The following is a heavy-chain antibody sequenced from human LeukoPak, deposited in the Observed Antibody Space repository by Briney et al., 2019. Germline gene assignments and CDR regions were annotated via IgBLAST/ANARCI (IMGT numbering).Heavy chain of an antibody. J-gene: IGHJ4*02. Sequence: GXXLEWVAVISHDGSTKYYVDSVKGRFTISRDSSKNTLYLQMNSLRPEDTAVYYCVNIAATGPDYWGQGTLVTVSS. CDR3: VNIAATGPDY. CDR2: ISHDGSTK. V-gene: IGHV3-30*03. D-gene: IGHD6-13*01.